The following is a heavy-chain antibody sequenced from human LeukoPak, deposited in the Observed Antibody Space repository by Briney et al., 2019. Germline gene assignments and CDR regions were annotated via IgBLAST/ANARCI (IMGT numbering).Heavy chain of an antibody. CDR3: AKDLTISRDGYNLFDY. CDR1: GFTFSSYA. Sequence: GGSLRLSCAASGFTFSSYAMSWVRQAPGKGLEWVSAISGSGVSTYYADSVKGRFTISRDNSKNTLYLQMNSLRAEDTAVYYCAKDLTISRDGYNLFDYWGQGTLVTVSS. V-gene: IGHV3-23*01. CDR2: ISGSGVST. D-gene: IGHD5-12*01. J-gene: IGHJ4*02.